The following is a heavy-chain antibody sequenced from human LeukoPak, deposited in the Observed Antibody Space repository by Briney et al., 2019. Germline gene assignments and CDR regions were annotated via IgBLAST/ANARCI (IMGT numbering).Heavy chain of an antibody. CDR2: MSASGSHT. CDR1: GFIFSAFA. D-gene: IGHD1/OR15-1a*01. Sequence: GGSLRLSCAASGFIFSAFAMSWVRQAPGKGLEWVSGMSASGSHTHSADFVKGRFTISRDNFKNTLYLQMNGLRVEDTAVYYCAKVRSGNNYYFDYWGQGTLVTVSS. V-gene: IGHV3-23*01. CDR3: AKVRSGNNYYFDY. J-gene: IGHJ4*02.